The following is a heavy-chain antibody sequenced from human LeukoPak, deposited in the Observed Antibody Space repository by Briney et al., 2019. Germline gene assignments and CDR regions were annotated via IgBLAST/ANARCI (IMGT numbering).Heavy chain of an antibody. Sequence: TGRSLRLSCAASGFTFSSYSMSWVRQAPGKGLEWVSFISSSSTYIYYADSVKGRFTISRDDAKNSLYLQMSSLRADDTAVYYCARDRVVSGRFGEVASWGQGTLVTVSS. J-gene: IGHJ5*01. D-gene: IGHD3-10*01. CDR1: GFTFSSYS. CDR2: ISSSSTYI. CDR3: ARDRVVSGRFGEVAS. V-gene: IGHV3-21*01.